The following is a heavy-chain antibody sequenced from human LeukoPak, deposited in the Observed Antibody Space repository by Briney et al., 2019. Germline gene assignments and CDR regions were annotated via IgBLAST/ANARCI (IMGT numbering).Heavy chain of an antibody. V-gene: IGHV4-31*03. CDR1: GGSISSGGYY. CDR2: IYHSGST. Sequence: PSETLSLTCSVSGGSISSGGYYWNWLRQHPGKGLEWIGYIYHSGSTNYNPSLKSRVTISVDTSKNQFSLKLSSVTAADTAVYYCARGATVVAATQYFDYWGQGTLVTVSS. J-gene: IGHJ4*02. CDR3: ARGATVVAATQYFDY. D-gene: IGHD2-15*01.